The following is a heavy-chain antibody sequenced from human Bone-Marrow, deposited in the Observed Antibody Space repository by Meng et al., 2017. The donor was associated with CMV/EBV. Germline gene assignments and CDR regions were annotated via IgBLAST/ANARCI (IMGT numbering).Heavy chain of an antibody. CDR1: GFTFSSYG. CDR3: AKDGRYCSGGTCYPFYNFDY. Sequence: GESLKISCAASGFTFSSYGMHWVRQTPGEGLEWVAGIWYDGTNKYYSDSVKGRFTVSKDYSKNTLYPQMNSLRAEDTAVYFCAKDGRYCSGGTCYPFYNFDYWGQGALVTVSS. CDR2: IWYDGTNK. D-gene: IGHD2-15*01. J-gene: IGHJ4*02. V-gene: IGHV3-33*06.